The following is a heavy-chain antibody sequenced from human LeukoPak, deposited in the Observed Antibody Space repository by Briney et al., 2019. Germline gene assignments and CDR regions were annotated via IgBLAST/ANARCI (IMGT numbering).Heavy chain of an antibody. CDR1: GFTFTSSA. V-gene: IGHV1-58*01. Sequence: SVNVSCKASGFTFTSSAVQWVRQARGQRLEWIGWIVVGSGNTNYAQKFQERVTITRDMSTSTAYMELSSLRSEDTAVYYCAADHNPRNYFDYWGQGTLVTVSS. J-gene: IGHJ4*02. D-gene: IGHD1-1*01. CDR3: AADHNPRNYFDY. CDR2: IVVGSGNT.